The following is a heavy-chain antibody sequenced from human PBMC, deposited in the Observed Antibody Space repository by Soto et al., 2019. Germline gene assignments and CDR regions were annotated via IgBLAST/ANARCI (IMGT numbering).Heavy chain of an antibody. Sequence: GGSLRLSCAASGFTFSTYAMNWVRQAPGKGLEWVSTISGIGVSTYYVDSVKGRFTISRDNAKNTLYLQMNNLRGEDTAIYYCAKNSKRPGRDDSPEYWGQGTLVTVSS. CDR2: ISGIGVST. J-gene: IGHJ4*02. CDR1: GFTFSTYA. CDR3: AKNSKRPGRDDSPEY. V-gene: IGHV3-23*01. D-gene: IGHD2-21*02.